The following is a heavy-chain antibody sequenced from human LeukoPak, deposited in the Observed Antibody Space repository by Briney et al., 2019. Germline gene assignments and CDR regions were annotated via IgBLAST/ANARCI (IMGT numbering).Heavy chain of an antibody. V-gene: IGHV3-23*01. CDR2: ISGDSEYI. J-gene: IGHJ5*02. CDR3: AKAGPHRYGDWFDP. D-gene: IGHD4/OR15-4a*01. CDR1: GFSLSHSA. Sequence: GGSLRLSGAASGFSLSHSAMSWVRQAPGKGLEWVSSISGDSEYIYYANSVKGRFTISRDLSKNTLYLQLNSLRAEDTALYYCAKAGPHRYGDWFDPWGQGTLVTVSS.